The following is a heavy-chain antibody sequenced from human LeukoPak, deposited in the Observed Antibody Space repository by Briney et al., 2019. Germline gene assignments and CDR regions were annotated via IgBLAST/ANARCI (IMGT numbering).Heavy chain of an antibody. CDR2: IYSSGST. CDR1: GGSISSYY. V-gene: IGHV4-4*07. D-gene: IGHD6-13*01. J-gene: IGHJ4*02. CDR3: ATDASSPTHNFDY. Sequence: PSETLSLTCTVSGGSISSYYWSWIRQSAGKGLEWIGRIYSSGSTNYNPSLKSRVTMSVDTSKNQFSLNLSSVTAADTAVYYCATDASSPTHNFDYWGQGTLVTVSS.